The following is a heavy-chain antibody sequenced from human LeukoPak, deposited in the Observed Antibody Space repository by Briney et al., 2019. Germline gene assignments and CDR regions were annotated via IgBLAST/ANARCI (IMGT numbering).Heavy chain of an antibody. CDR1: GGSISSYS. V-gene: IGHV4-4*07. J-gene: IGHJ3*02. D-gene: IGHD4-11*01. CDR2: FYTSGST. Sequence: SETLSLTCTVSGGSISSYSWSWIRLPAGKGPEWIGRFYTSGSTNYNPSLKSRVTMSVDTSKNQFSLKLTSVTAADTAVYYCARDDYRYNDAFDIWGQGTMVTVSS. CDR3: ARDDYRYNDAFDI.